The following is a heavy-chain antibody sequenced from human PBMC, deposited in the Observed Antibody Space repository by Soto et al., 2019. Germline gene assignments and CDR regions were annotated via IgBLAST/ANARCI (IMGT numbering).Heavy chain of an antibody. V-gene: IGHV3-23*01. D-gene: IGHD1-26*01. J-gene: IGHJ4*02. CDR1: GFTFSNYA. Sequence: GTLRLSCAASGFTFSNYAMSWVRQAPGKGLEWVSVIIGSGDSTYYADSVKGRFTISRDNSKNTLYLQMNSLRVEDTAVYYCATGRPTTNWGQGTLVTVSS. CDR2: IIGSGDST. CDR3: ATGRPTTN.